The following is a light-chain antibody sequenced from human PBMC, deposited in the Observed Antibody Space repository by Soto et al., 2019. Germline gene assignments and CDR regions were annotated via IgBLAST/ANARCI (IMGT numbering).Light chain of an antibody. CDR2: EVS. Sequence: QSALTQPASVSGSPGQSITISCTGTSSDVGSHNLVSWYQQHPGQAPKLMIYEVSKRPLGVSDRFSASKSGNTSSLTISGLPAEDEAYYYCCSYGGSRAVFGAGTQLTVL. J-gene: IGLJ7*01. CDR3: CSYGGSRAV. V-gene: IGLV2-23*02. CDR1: SSDVGSHNL.